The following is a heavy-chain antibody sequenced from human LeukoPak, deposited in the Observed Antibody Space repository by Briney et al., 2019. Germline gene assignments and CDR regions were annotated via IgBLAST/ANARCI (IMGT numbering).Heavy chain of an antibody. V-gene: IGHV4-59*01. CDR1: GGSISSYY. CDR2: IYYSGST. CDR3: ARCYGDYVAYFDY. J-gene: IGHJ4*02. D-gene: IGHD4-17*01. Sequence: PSETLSLTCTVSGGSISSYYWSWIRQPPGKGLEWIGYIYYSGSTNYNPSLKSRVPISVDTSKNQFSLKLSSVTAADTAVYYCARCYGDYVAYFDYWGQGTLVTVSS.